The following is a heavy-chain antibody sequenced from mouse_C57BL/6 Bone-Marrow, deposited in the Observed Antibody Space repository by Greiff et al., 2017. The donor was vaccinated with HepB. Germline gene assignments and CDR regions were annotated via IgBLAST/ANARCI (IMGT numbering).Heavy chain of an antibody. CDR2: ISDGGSYT. Sequence: EVQLMQSGGGLVKPGASLKLSCAASGFTFSSYAMSWVRQTPEKRLEWVATISDGGSYTYYTDNVKGRFTISRDNAKNNLYLQMSHLMSEDTAMYYCARDNGRRVIYYAMRCWGELASASDSS. J-gene: IGHJ4*01. CDR1: GFTFSSYA. CDR3: ARDNGRRVIYYAMRC. V-gene: IGHV5-4*01. D-gene: IGHD1-2*01.